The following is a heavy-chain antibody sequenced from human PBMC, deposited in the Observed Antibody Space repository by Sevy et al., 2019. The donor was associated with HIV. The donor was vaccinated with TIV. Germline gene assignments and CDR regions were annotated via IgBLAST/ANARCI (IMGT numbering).Heavy chain of an antibody. CDR3: AKEVGHIVVVTAFDP. V-gene: IGHV3-30*18. CDR1: GFTFSSYG. CDR2: ISYDGSNK. J-gene: IGHJ5*02. D-gene: IGHD2-21*02. Sequence: GGSLRLSCAASGFTFSSYGMHWVRQAPGKGLEWVAVISYDGSNKYYADSVKGRFTISRDNSKNTLYLQMNSLRAEDTAVYYSAKEVGHIVVVTAFDPWGQGTLVTVSS.